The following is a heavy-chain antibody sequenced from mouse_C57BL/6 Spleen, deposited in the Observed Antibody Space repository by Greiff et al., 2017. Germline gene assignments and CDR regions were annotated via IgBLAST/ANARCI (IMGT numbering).Heavy chain of an antibody. J-gene: IGHJ2*01. V-gene: IGHV1-50*01. D-gene: IGHD2-4*01. Sequence: QVQLQQPGAELVKPGASVKLSCKASGYTFTSYWMQWVKQRPGQGLEWIGEIDPSDSYTNYNQKFKGKATLTVDTSSSTAYMQLSSLTSEDSAVYYCASWGYDYDGYWGQGTTLTVSS. CDR3: ASWGYDYDGY. CDR2: IDPSDSYT. CDR1: GYTFTSYW.